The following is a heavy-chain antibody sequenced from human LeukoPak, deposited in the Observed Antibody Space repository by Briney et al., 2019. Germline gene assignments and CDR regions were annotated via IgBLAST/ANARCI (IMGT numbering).Heavy chain of an antibody. CDR1: TYTFTSYG. CDR2: ISGYNGNT. V-gene: IGHV1-18*01. J-gene: IGHJ4*02. Sequence: GASVKVSCKASTYTFTSYGISWVRQAPGQGLEWMGWISGYNGNTNYAQKLQGRVTMTTDISTSTAYMKLRSLRSDDTAVYYCARGGSYYYFDYWGQGTLVTVSS. D-gene: IGHD1-26*01. CDR3: ARGGSYYYFDY.